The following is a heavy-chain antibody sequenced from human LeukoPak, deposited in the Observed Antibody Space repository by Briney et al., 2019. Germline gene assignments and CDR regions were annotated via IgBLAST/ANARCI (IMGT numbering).Heavy chain of an antibody. CDR3: ARTLGYSYGYYYYYGMDV. D-gene: IGHD5-18*01. V-gene: IGHV3-53*01. Sequence: GGSLRLSCAASGFTVSSNYMSWVRQAPGKGLEWVSVIYSGGSTYYADSVKGRFTISRDNSKNTLYLQMNSLRAEDTAVYYCARTLGYSYGYYYYYGMDVWGQGTTVTVSS. J-gene: IGHJ6*02. CDR2: IYSGGST. CDR1: GFTVSSNY.